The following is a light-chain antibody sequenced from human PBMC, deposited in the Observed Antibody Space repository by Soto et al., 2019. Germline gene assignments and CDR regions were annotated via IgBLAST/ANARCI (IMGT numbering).Light chain of an antibody. CDR1: QSVSSS. CDR3: QQSTNWRIT. CDR2: DTS. Sequence: EIVLTQSRSTLSLSPGQRSTLSCRASQSVSSSLAWYQQKPGQSPRLLIYDTSNRATGIPARFSGSGSGTDFTLTISSLEPKDFAVYYCQQSTNWRITFRQGTRLEI. V-gene: IGKV3-11*01. J-gene: IGKJ5*01.